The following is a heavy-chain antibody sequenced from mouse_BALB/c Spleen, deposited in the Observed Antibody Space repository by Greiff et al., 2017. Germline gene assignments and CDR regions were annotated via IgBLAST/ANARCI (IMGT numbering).Heavy chain of an antibody. D-gene: IGHD2-14*01. CDR3: AREGNAYYRYDWFAY. CDR1: GYSITSDYA. CDR2: ISYSGST. V-gene: IGHV3-2*02. J-gene: IGHJ3*01. Sequence: EVHLVESGPGLVKPSQSLSLTCTVTGYSITSDYAWNWIRQFPGNKLEWMGYISYSGSTSYNPSLKSRISITRDTSKNQFFLQLNSVTTEDTATYYCAREGNAYYRYDWFAYWGQGTLVTVSA.